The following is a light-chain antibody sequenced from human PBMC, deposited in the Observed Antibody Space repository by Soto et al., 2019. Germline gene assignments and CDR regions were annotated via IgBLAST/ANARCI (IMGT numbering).Light chain of an antibody. CDR2: AAT. V-gene: IGKV1-39*01. Sequence: DIQMTQSPSSMSASVGDRVTITCRASQTITRYLNWYQQKPGKAPKLLIYAATSLQSGVPSRFSGSGSGTDFTLTINGLQPEDFTTYYCQQYHTDWTFGQGTKVDIK. J-gene: IGKJ1*01. CDR1: QTITRY. CDR3: QQYHTDWT.